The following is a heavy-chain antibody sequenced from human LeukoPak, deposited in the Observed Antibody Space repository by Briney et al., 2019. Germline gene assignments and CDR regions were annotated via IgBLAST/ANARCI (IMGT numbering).Heavy chain of an antibody. CDR2: IYTSGSA. CDR3: ARDISLAVAGFDY. V-gene: IGHV4-61*02. J-gene: IGHJ4*02. Sequence: SETLSLTCSVSGGSISSSSYYWSWIRQPAGKGLEWIGRIYTSGSANYNPSLKSRVTMSVDTSKNQFSLKLSSVTAADTAVYYCARDISLAVAGFDYWGQGTLVTVSS. D-gene: IGHD6-19*01. CDR1: GGSISSSSYY.